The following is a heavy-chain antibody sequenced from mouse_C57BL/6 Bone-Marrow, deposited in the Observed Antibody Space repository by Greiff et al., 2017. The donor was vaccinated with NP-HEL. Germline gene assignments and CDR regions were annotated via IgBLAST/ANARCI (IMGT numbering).Heavy chain of an antibody. CDR3: ARDHYYGSSHFDY. V-gene: IGHV1-19*01. J-gene: IGHJ2*01. CDR1: GYTFTDYY. Sequence: EVQLQQSGPVLVKPGASVKMSCKASGYTFTDYYMNWVKQSHGKSLEWIGVINPYNGGTSYNQKFKGKATLTVDKSSSTAYMELNSLTSEDSAVYYCARDHYYGSSHFDYWGQGTTLTVSS. D-gene: IGHD1-1*01. CDR2: INPYNGGT.